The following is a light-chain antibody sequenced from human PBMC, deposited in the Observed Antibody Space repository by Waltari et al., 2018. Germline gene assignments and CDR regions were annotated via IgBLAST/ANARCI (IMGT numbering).Light chain of an antibody. V-gene: IGLV2-14*03. J-gene: IGLJ2*01. Sequence: QSALTQPAPVSGSPGQSITIPCTGTSSDVGGSNYASWYQQHPGKAPKLMIYDVSNRPSGVSNRFSGSKSGNTASLTISGLQAEDEADYYCSSYTSSSVVVFGGGTKLTVL. CDR3: SSYTSSSVVV. CDR2: DVS. CDR1: SSDVGGSNY.